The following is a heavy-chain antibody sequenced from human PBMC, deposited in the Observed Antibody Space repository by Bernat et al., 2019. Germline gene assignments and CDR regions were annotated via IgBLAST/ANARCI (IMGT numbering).Heavy chain of an antibody. D-gene: IGHD4-17*01. CDR1: GGPISSYY. CDR3: ATGHPVDY. V-gene: IGHV4-59*01. CDR2: IYYSGST. J-gene: IGHJ4*02. Sequence: QVQLQESGPGLVKPSETLSLTCTVSGGPISSYYWSWIRQPPGKGLEWIGYIYYSGSTNYNPSLKSRVTIAVDTSKNQFSLGLSSVTAADTAVYYCATGHPVDYWGQGTLVTVSS.